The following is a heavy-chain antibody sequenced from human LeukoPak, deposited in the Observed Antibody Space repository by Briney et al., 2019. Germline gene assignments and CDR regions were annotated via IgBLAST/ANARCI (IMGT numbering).Heavy chain of an antibody. D-gene: IGHD5-18*01. CDR2: ISGSGGST. V-gene: IGHV3-23*01. CDR3: AREPGGTTQLWTNQGGY. CDR1: GFTFSSYA. Sequence: PGGSLRLSCAASGFTFSSYAMSWVRQAPGKGLEWVSAISGSGGSTYYADSVKGRFTISRDNAKNSLYLQMNSLRAEDTAVYYCAREPGGTTQLWTNQGGYWGQGTLVTVSS. J-gene: IGHJ4*02.